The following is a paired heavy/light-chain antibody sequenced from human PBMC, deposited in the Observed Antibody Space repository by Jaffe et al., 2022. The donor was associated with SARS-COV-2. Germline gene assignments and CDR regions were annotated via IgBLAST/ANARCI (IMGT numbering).Heavy chain of an antibody. CDR2: ISWNSNSI. Sequence: EVQLVESGGGLVQPGRSLRLSCAASGFIFDDYAMHWVRQGPGKGLEWVSGISWNSNSIAYADSVKGRFTISRDNAKNSLYLQMNSLRAEDTAFYYCAKDLGIAAAGVDYWGQGILVTVSS. CDR3: AKDLGIAAAGVDY. D-gene: IGHD6-13*01. J-gene: IGHJ4*02. V-gene: IGHV3-9*01. CDR1: GFIFDDYA.
Light chain of an antibody. Sequence: DIQMTQSPSSLSASVGDRVTITCRASQGISNYLAWFQQKPGKAPKSLIYAASNLQSGVPSKFSGSGSGTDFTLTISSLQPEDFATYYCQQYNTYPLTFGGGTKVEIK. V-gene: IGKV1-16*02. CDR2: AAS. CDR1: QGISNY. CDR3: QQYNTYPLT. J-gene: IGKJ4*01.